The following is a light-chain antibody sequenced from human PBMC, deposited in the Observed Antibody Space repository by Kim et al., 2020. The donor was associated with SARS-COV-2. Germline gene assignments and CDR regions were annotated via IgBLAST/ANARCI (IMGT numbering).Light chain of an antibody. CDR2: AAS. V-gene: IGKV3-20*01. CDR3: QQYGRSLWT. CDR1: QTVSNTY. J-gene: IGKJ1*01. Sequence: SPGERATLSCRARQTVSNTYLAWYQKRPGQAPRLLIYAASSRATDIPDRFIGSGSGTDFTLTISRLEPEDFAVYYCQQYGRSLWTFGQGTKVDIK.